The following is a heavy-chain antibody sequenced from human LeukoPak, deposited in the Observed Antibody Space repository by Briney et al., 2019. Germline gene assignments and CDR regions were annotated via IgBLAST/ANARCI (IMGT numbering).Heavy chain of an antibody. J-gene: IGHJ4*02. CDR1: GFTFSSYA. CDR3: SKDFRMVRGVINDY. V-gene: IGHV3-23*01. D-gene: IGHD3-10*01. CDR2: IGGSGGNI. Sequence: PGGSLRLSCAASGFTFSSYAMSWVRQAPGKGRGWASSIGGSGGNIDYADSVKGRFTISRDNSKNTLYLQMNSLRAEDTAVYYCSKDFRMVRGVINDYWGQGTLVTVSS.